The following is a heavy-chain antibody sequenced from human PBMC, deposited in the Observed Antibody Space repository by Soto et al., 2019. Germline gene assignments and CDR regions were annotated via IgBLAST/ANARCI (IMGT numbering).Heavy chain of an antibody. D-gene: IGHD6-6*01. Sequence: ASVKVSCKASGFSFTGYYIHWLRQAPGQGLEWMGWINAHSGGTEYAQKFQGRVTLTRDTSIATAYLTLTSLTSDDTALYYCAKDLSRQLAYWLDPWGQGTQVTVSS. J-gene: IGHJ5*02. V-gene: IGHV1-2*02. CDR2: INAHSGGT. CDR1: GFSFTGYY. CDR3: AKDLSRQLAYWLDP.